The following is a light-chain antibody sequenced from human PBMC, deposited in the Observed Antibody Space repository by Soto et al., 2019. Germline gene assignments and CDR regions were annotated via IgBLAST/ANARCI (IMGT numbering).Light chain of an antibody. V-gene: IGKV1-5*03. CDR2: KAS. Sequence: DIQMTQSPSTLSASVGDRVTITCRASQSISSWLAWYQQKPGKAHNLLIYKASSLESRVPSRFSGNGSGTEFSLTISSLKPDDFETYYCQQYYSYPLTFGGGTKVEIK. CDR1: QSISSW. J-gene: IGKJ4*01. CDR3: QQYYSYPLT.